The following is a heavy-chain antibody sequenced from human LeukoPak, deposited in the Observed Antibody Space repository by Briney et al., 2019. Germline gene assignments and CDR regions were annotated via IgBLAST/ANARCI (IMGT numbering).Heavy chain of an antibody. J-gene: IGHJ4*02. Sequence: GGSLRLSCAASGFTFSNYGMNWVRQAPGKGLEWVSAISGSGHNTYYADSVKGRFTISRDNSKNTLYLQMNSLRAEDTAVYYCAKELAPGYWGQGTLVTVSS. CDR2: ISGSGHNT. V-gene: IGHV3-23*01. CDR1: GFTFSNYG. D-gene: IGHD3-10*01. CDR3: AKELAPGY.